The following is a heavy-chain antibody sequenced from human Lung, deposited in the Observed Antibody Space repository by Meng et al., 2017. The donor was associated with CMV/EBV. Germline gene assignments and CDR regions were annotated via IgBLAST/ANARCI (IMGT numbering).Heavy chain of an antibody. D-gene: IGHD3-16*02. Sequence: SVKVSXKASGYTFTEFDIHWVRQAPGQGLEWMGCINPRNGVANYTQNFQGRFTMTRDSSINTASMELRRLRSDDTAVYYCARRDDPCGSYPHYYGMDVWGQGTPVTVSS. J-gene: IGHJ6*02. CDR1: GYTFTEFD. V-gene: IGHV1-2*02. CDR3: ARRDDPCGSYPHYYGMDV. CDR2: INPRNGVA.